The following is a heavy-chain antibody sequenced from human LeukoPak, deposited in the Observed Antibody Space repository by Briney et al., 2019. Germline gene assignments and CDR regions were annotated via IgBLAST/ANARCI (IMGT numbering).Heavy chain of an antibody. CDR1: GGSISSYY. J-gene: IGHJ4*02. V-gene: IGHV4-59*01. CDR2: IYYSGST. Sequence: SETLSLTCTVSGGSISSYYWSWIRQPPGKGLEWIGYIYYSGSTNYIPSLKSRVTISVDTSKNQFSLKLSSVTAADTAVYYCARLALGYCSGGTCPYYFDHWGQGTLVTVSS. D-gene: IGHD2-15*01. CDR3: ARLALGYCSGGTCPYYFDH.